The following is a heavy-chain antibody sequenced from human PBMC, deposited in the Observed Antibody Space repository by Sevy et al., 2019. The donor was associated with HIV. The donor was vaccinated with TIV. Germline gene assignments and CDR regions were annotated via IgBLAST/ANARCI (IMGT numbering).Heavy chain of an antibody. D-gene: IGHD4-17*01. CDR1: GFTFSTYS. J-gene: IGHJ6*02. Sequence: GGSLRLSCAASGFTFSTYSMNWVRQAPGKGLEWVAVIWYDGSNKYYADSVKGRFTISRDNSKNTLYLQMNSLRAEDTAVYYCARGYGDYVSYYYGMDVWGQGTTVTVSS. CDR2: IWYDGSNK. V-gene: IGHV3-33*08. CDR3: ARGYGDYVSYYYGMDV.